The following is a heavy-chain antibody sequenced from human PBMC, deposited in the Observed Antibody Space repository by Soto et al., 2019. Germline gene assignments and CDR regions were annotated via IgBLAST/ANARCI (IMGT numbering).Heavy chain of an antibody. CDR1: GFSVSTNF. J-gene: IGHJ3*01. D-gene: IGHD2-21*01. CDR2: LYPGPGT. V-gene: IGHV3-66*04. Sequence: EEQLLESGGGLVRPGGSLRLSCAVSGFSVSTNFMNWVRQAPGREPQWVAVLYPGPGTYYADSVQGRFIISRDDSTNTLCLQLTNMRAEDTAVYYCSRQCDGDCSNAFPLWGQGTLVTVSS. CDR3: SRQCDGDCSNAFPL.